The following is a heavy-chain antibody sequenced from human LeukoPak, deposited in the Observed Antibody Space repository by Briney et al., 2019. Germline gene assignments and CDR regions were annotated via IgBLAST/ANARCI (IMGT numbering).Heavy chain of an antibody. CDR1: GFTVSSTH. J-gene: IGHJ3*02. CDR3: ARGGRGSAAVVAPRSFDI. Sequence: GGSLRLSREASGFTVSSTHMVWVRQAPGKGLEWVSVTYTGGNSYYAGSVQGRFIISRDISKNTLYLQMNNLRAEDSALYYCARGGRGSAAVVAPRSFDIWGQGTMVTVSS. D-gene: IGHD3-22*01. V-gene: IGHV3-53*01. CDR2: TYTGGNS.